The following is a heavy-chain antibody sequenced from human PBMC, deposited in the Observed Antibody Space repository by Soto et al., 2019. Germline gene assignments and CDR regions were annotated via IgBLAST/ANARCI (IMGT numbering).Heavy chain of an antibody. V-gene: IGHV3-30*18. J-gene: IGHJ4*02. CDR3: AKGGGALIAVAGTLDY. CDR2: ISYDGSNK. D-gene: IGHD6-19*01. CDR1: GFTFSSYG. Sequence: QVQLVESGGGVVQPGRSLRLSCAASGFTFSSYGMHWVRQAPGKGLEWVAVISYDGSNKYYADSVKGRFTISRDNSKNXLYLQMNSLRAEDTAVYYCAKGGGALIAVAGTLDYWGQGTLVTVSS.